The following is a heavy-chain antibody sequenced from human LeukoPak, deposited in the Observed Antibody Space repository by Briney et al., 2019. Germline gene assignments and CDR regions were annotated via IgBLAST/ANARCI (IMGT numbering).Heavy chain of an antibody. CDR1: GFTFSSYS. D-gene: IGHD5-18*01. V-gene: IGHV3-21*01. CDR3: ARVVDTAMVTAPHAFDI. Sequence: GGSLRLSCAASGFTFSSYSMNWVRQAPGKGLEWVSSISSSSSYIYYADSVKGRFTISRDNAKNSLYLQMNSLRAEDTAVYYCARVVDTAMVTAPHAFDIWGQGTMVTVSS. J-gene: IGHJ3*02. CDR2: ISSSSSYI.